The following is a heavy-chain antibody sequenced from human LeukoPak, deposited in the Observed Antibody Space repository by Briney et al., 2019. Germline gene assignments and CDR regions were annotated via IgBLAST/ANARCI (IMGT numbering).Heavy chain of an antibody. CDR2: INPSGDST. D-gene: IGHD6-13*01. CDR3: ASDRGYSSSWYYFDY. V-gene: IGHV1-46*01. J-gene: IGHJ4*02. Sequence: ASVKASCEASGYTFTSYYMHSVRQAPGQGLGWMGIINPSGDSTSYAQKFQGRVTMTRDMSTSTVYMELSSLRSEDTVVYYCASDRGYSSSWYYFDYWGQGTLVTVSS. CDR1: GYTFTSYY.